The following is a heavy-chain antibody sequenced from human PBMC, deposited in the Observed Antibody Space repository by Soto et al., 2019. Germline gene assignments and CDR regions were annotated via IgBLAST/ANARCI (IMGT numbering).Heavy chain of an antibody. CDR3: AASIFYYGMDV. V-gene: IGHV5-51*01. CDR1: GYTFTNYW. CDR2: IYPGDSDT. J-gene: IGHJ6*02. Sequence: GESLKISCKGFGYTFTNYWIGWVRQMPGKGPEWMGIIYPGDSDTKYNPSFQGQVTISADKSITPTYLQWSSLKASDTAIYYCAASIFYYGMDVWGQGTTVTVSS.